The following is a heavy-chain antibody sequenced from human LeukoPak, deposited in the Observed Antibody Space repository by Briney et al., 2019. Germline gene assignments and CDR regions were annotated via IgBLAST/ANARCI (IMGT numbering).Heavy chain of an antibody. J-gene: IGHJ4*02. V-gene: IGHV4-59*01. CDR3: ARVAVAGTSVGFDY. CDR1: GGSISSYY. D-gene: IGHD6-19*01. CDR2: IYYSGST. Sequence: SETLSLTCTVSGGSISSYYWSWIRQPPGKGLEWIGYIYYSGSTNYNPSLKSRVTISADTSKNQFSLKLSSVTAADTAVYYCARVAVAGTSVGFDYWGQGTLVTVSS.